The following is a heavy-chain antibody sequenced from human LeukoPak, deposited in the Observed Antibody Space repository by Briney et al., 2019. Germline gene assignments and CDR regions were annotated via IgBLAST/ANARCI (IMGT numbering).Heavy chain of an antibody. CDR2: ISSSSSYI. CDR1: GFTFSSYS. J-gene: IGHJ4*02. D-gene: IGHD6-6*01. Sequence: GGSLRVSCAASGFTFSSYSMNWVRQAPGKGLEWVSSISSSSSYIYYADSVKGRFTISRDNAKNSLYLQMNSLRAEDTAVYYCARKRASQGIDYWGQGTLVTVSS. V-gene: IGHV3-21*01. CDR3: ARKRASQGIDY.